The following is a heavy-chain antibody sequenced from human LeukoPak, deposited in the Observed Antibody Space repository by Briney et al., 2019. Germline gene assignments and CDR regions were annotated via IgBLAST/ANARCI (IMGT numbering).Heavy chain of an antibody. J-gene: IGHJ4*02. Sequence: PSETLSLTRSVPWGPLSSQYWTLIRPPPGEGLEWIGYIHYSGTTNYNPSLKSRITTSLDTSKNQFSLKLNSVTAADTAVYYCARGGWSLDYWGQGTLVTVSS. CDR2: IHYSGTT. CDR3: ARGGWSLDY. V-gene: IGHV4-59*11. CDR1: WGPLSSQY. D-gene: IGHD6-19*01.